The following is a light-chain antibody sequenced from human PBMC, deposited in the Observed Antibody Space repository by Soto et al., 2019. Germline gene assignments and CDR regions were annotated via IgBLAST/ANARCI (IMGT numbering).Light chain of an antibody. CDR1: QSVSSSY. J-gene: IGKJ1*01. CDR2: GAS. CDR3: QQYGSSWT. Sequence: EIVLTQSPGTLSLSPGERATLSCRANQSVSSSYLVWYQQKPGQAPRLLIYGASNRATGIPDRFSGSGSGTDFTLTISRLEPEDFAVYYCQQYGSSWTFGQGTKVEIK. V-gene: IGKV3-20*01.